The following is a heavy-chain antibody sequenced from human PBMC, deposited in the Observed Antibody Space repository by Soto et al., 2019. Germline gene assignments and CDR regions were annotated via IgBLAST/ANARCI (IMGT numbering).Heavy chain of an antibody. D-gene: IGHD1-20*01. CDR1: GGSISSYY. V-gene: IGHV4-59*01. CDR3: ARTGITGTPFDY. CDR2: IYYSGST. Sequence: ASETLSLTCTVSGGSISSYYWSWIRQPPGKGLEWIGYIYYSGSTNYNPSLKSRVTISVDTSKNQFSLKLGSVTAADTAVYYCARTGITGTPFDYWGQGTLVTVSS. J-gene: IGHJ4*02.